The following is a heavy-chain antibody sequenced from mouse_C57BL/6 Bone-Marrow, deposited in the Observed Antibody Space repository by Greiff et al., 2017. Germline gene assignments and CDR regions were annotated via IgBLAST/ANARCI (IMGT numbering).Heavy chain of an antibody. V-gene: IGHV1-81*01. J-gene: IGHJ4*01. CDR2: IYPRRGNT. Sequence: VPLQQSGAELSRPGASVKLSCKASGFSFTSYGISWVKLGTGQGLEWMGEIYPRRGNTYYNEKYKGKATLTADKSSSTAYIELRSLTSEDSAVYICARYGYYDAMDYWGQGTSVTVSS. CDR3: ARYGYYDAMDY. CDR1: GFSFTSYG. D-gene: IGHD2-2*01.